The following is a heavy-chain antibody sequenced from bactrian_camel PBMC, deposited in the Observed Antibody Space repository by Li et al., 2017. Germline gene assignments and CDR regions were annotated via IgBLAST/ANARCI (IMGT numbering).Heavy chain of an antibody. Sequence: HVQLVESGGGSAQVGGSLRLSCAASEFISSFCSMGWYRQAPGKERELVSSITNTGGSTYYADSVKGRFTISRDNAKNTVYLQMNSLKTEDTAVYYCTAVSGYWGQGTQVTVS. V-gene: IGHV3S53*01. CDR2: ITNTGGST. J-gene: IGHJ6*01. CDR1: EFISSFCS. CDR3: TAVSGY.